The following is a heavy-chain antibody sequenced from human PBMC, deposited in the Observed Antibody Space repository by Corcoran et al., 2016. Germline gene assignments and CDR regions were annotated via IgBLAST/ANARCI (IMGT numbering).Heavy chain of an antibody. CDR1: GYSFTSYW. Sequence: EVQLVQSGAEVKKPGESLKISCKGSGYSFTSYWIGWVRQMPGKGLEWMGIIYPGDSDTRYRPSFQGQVTISADKSISTAYLQWSSLKASETAMYYCSIYGYSYCYLKDYYGMDVWGQGTTVTVSS. V-gene: IGHV5-51*01. J-gene: IGHJ6*02. CDR3: SIYGYSYCYLKDYYGMDV. D-gene: IGHD5-18*01. CDR2: IYPGDSDT.